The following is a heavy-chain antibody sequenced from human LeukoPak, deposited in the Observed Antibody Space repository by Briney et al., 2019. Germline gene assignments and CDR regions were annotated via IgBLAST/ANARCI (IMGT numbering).Heavy chain of an antibody. CDR2: KNPNSGRT. D-gene: IGHD2-2*01. J-gene: IGHJ6*02. Sequence: ASVKVSCKASGYTFTSYDINWVRQATGQGLEWMGWKNPNSGRTGFAQKVQGRLTMTTNTSISTAYMELSSLTSEDPAVYYCARGPVSTHGMDVWGQGTTVTVSS. CDR3: ARGPVSTHGMDV. V-gene: IGHV1-8*01. CDR1: GYTFTSYD.